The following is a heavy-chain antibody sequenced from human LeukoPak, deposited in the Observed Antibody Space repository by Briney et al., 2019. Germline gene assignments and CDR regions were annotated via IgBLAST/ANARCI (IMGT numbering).Heavy chain of an antibody. CDR1: GGSISSYY. Sequence: SETLSLTCTVSGGSISSYYWSWIRQPPGKGLEWIGYIYYSGSTNYNPSLKSRVTISVDTSKNQFSLKLSSVTAADTAVYYCATQRSSSPRGWFDPWGQGTLVTVSS. J-gene: IGHJ5*02. CDR2: IYYSGST. V-gene: IGHV4-59*01. D-gene: IGHD6-13*01. CDR3: ATQRSSSPRGWFDP.